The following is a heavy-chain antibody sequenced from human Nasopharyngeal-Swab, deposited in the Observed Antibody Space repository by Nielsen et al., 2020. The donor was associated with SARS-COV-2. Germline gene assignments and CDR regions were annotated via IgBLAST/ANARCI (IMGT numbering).Heavy chain of an antibody. J-gene: IGHJ6*02. Sequence: RQAPGKGLEWIGEINHSGSTNYNLSLKSRVTISVDTSKNQFSLKLSSVTAADTAVYYCARAGDIRYYYYGVDVWGQGTTVTVSS. V-gene: IGHV4-34*01. CDR2: INHSGST. CDR3: ARAGDIRYYYYGVDV. D-gene: IGHD2-21*01.